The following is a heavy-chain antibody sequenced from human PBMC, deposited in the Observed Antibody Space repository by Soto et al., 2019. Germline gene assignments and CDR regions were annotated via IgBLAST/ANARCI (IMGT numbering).Heavy chain of an antibody. CDR3: ARDLGGYSYGVMTNYFDY. CDR1: GDSVSRNGAA. Sequence: PSQTLSLTCAISGDSVSRNGAAWNWIRQSPSRGLEWLGRTYYRSKWYNDYAVSVKSRITINPDTSKNQFSLQLNSVTPEDTAVYYCARDLGGYSYGVMTNYFDYWGQGTLVTISS. V-gene: IGHV6-1*01. D-gene: IGHD5-18*01. CDR2: TYYRSKWYN. J-gene: IGHJ4*02.